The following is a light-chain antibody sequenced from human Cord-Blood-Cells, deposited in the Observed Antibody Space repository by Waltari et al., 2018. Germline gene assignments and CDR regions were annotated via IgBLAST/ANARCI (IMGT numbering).Light chain of an antibody. CDR1: QSVLYSSNNKNY. CDR2: WAS. Sequence: EIVMTQSPDSLAVSLGERATIKCKSSQSVLYSSNNKNYLAWYQQKPEQPPKLLINWASTREAGVPDRFSGSGSGTDFSLTISSLQAEDVAVYYCQQYYSTPPITFGQGTRLEIK. V-gene: IGKV4-1*01. J-gene: IGKJ5*01. CDR3: QQYYSTPPIT.